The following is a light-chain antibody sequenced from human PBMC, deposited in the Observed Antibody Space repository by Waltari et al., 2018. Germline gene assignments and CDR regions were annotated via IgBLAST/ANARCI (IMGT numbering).Light chain of an antibody. CDR2: SAS. CDR1: QSVSNNC. Sequence: EIVLTQSPGTLSLSPGDRATLSCRASQSVSNNCLAWYQQRPGQTPRLLIYSASSRATGITGRFSGSGSGTDFTLTITRLEPEDAAVYYCQQFHTSPRTFGGGTKVEVK. CDR3: QQFHTSPRT. J-gene: IGKJ4*01. V-gene: IGKV3-20*01.